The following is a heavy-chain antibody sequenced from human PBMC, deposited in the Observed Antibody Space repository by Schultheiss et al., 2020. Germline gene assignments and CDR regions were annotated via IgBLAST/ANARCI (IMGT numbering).Heavy chain of an antibody. CDR1: GFTFGDYA. CDR2: IRSKAYGGTT. V-gene: IGHV3-49*03. J-gene: IGHJ6*03. D-gene: IGHD3-16*01. Sequence: GGSLRLSCTASGFTFGDYAMIWFRQAPGKGLEWVGFIRSKAYGGTTEYAASVKGRFTISRDDSKSIAYLQMNSLKTEDTAVYYCTTNWGPTDIGYYYYYMDVWGKGTTVTVSS. CDR3: TTNWGPTDIGYYYYYMDV.